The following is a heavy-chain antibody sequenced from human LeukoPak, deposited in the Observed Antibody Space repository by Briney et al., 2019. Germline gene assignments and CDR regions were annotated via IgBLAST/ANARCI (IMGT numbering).Heavy chain of an antibody. V-gene: IGHV2-5*02. CDR1: GFSLSTSGVG. D-gene: IGHD5-12*01. Sequence: SGPTLVKPTQTLTLTCTFSGFSLSTSGVGVGWIRQPPGKALAWLALIYWDDDKRYSPSLKSRLSITKDTPKNHVVLTMTNMDPVDTATYYCAHRPHSGYDETWFDPWGQGTLVTVSS. J-gene: IGHJ5*02. CDR2: IYWDDDK. CDR3: AHRPHSGYDETWFDP.